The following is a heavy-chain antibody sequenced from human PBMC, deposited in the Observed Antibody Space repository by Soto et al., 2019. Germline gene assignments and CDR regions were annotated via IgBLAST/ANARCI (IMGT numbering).Heavy chain of an antibody. V-gene: IGHV3-64*07. CDR2: ISSSGGST. CDR3: ARDEGDLYYYYMDV. D-gene: IGHD2-21*02. J-gene: IGHJ6*03. CDR1: GFTFSSHA. Sequence: VQLVESGGGLVQPGGSLRLSCAASGFTFSSHAMHWVRQAPGKGLEYVSTISSSGGSTYYADSVKGRFTISRDNSKNTLYLQMGSLRAEDMAVYYCARDEGDLYYYYMDVWGKGTTVTVSS.